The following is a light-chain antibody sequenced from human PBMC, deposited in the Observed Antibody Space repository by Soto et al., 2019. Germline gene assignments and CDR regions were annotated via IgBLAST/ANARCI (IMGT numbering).Light chain of an antibody. CDR3: QQSNNWPYT. CDR1: QSVSHN. V-gene: IGKV3-15*01. J-gene: IGKJ2*01. CDR2: GAS. Sequence: EILMTQSPATLSVSPRERATLSCRASQSVSHNLAWYQQKPGQAPRLLFYGASTRATGIPARFSCSGSGTDFTLTISSLQSEDFAVYYCQQSNNWPYTFGQGTKLEIK.